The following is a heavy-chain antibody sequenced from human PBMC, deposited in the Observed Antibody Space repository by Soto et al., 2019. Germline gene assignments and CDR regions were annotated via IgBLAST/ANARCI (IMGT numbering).Heavy chain of an antibody. CDR2: IYYSGST. CDR1: GGSISSSSYY. CDR3: ARHKRHVNYYYYYYMDV. J-gene: IGHJ6*03. V-gene: IGHV4-39*01. Sequence: SETLSLTCTVSGGSISSSSYYWGWIRQPPGKGLEWIGSIYYSGSTYYNPSLKSRVTISVDTSKNQFSLKLSSVTAADTAVYYCARHKRHVNYYYYYYMDVWGKGTTVTVSS.